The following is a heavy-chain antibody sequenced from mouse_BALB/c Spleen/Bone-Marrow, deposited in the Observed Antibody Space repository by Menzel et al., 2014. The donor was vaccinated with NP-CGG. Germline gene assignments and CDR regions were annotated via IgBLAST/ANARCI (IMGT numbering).Heavy chain of an antibody. Sequence: EVNVVESGGGLVQPGGSRKLSCAASGFTFSSFGMHWVRQAPEKGLEWVAYISSGSSTIYYADTVKGRFTISRDNPKNTLFLQMTSLRSEDTAMYYCARSGYYDYDEGAMDYWGQGTSVTVSS. CDR1: GFTFSSFG. D-gene: IGHD2-4*01. V-gene: IGHV5-17*02. CDR3: ARSGYYDYDEGAMDY. CDR2: ISSGSSTI. J-gene: IGHJ4*01.